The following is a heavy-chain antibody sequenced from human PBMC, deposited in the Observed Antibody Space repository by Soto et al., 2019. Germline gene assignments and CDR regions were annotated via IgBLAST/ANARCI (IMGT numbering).Heavy chain of an antibody. J-gene: IGHJ3*02. V-gene: IGHV3-23*01. CDR2: ISGSGGST. Sequence: VVSLILSCSSSVFTFISDSISWVRQAPGNWLEWVSAISGSGGSTYYAYSVKGRFTISRDNSKNTLYLQMNSLRAEDTAVYYCAKIVVVTDNMGDDFDIWGQRTMVTVSS. CDR1: VFTFISDS. CDR3: AKIVVVTDNMGDDFDI. D-gene: IGHD2-21*02.